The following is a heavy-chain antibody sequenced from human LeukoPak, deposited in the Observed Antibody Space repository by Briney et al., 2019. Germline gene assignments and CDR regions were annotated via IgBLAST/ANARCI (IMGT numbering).Heavy chain of an antibody. D-gene: IGHD1-20*01. J-gene: IGHJ3*02. Sequence: ASVNVSCKASGGTFSSYAISWVRQAPGQWLEWMGGIIPIFGTANYAQKFQGRVTITTDESTSTAYMELSSLRSEDTAVYYCARESGITGPNDAFDIWGQGTMVTVSS. CDR1: GGTFSSYA. CDR3: ARESGITGPNDAFDI. CDR2: IIPIFGTA. V-gene: IGHV1-69*05.